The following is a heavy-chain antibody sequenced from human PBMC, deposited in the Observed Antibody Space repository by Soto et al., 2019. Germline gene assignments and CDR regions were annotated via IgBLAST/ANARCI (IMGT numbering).Heavy chain of an antibody. CDR1: GGSISSSSYY. Sequence: QLQLQESGPGLVKPSETLSLTCTVSGGSISSSSYYWAWIRQPPGKGLEWIGSIYYSGSTYYNPSLKSRVTISVDTSKNQFFLKVSSVTAADTAVYYCARRDYGDYPSAYYFDFWGQGTLVTVSS. D-gene: IGHD4-17*01. CDR2: IYYSGST. V-gene: IGHV4-39*01. J-gene: IGHJ4*02. CDR3: ARRDYGDYPSAYYFDF.